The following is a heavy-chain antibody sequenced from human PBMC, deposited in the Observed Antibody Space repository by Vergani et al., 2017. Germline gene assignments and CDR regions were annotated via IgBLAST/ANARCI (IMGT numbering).Heavy chain of an antibody. V-gene: IGHV4-61*02. J-gene: IGHJ1*01. D-gene: IGHD2-2*01. CDR3: AREGGRYQLLQH. CDR2: IYTSGST. Sequence: QVQLQESGPGLVKPSQTLSLTCTVSGGSISSGSYYWSWIRQPAGKGLEWIGRIYTSGSTNYNPSLKSRVTISVDKSKNQFSLKLSSVTAADTAVYYCAREGGRYQLLQHWGQGTLVTVSS. CDR1: GGSISSGSYY.